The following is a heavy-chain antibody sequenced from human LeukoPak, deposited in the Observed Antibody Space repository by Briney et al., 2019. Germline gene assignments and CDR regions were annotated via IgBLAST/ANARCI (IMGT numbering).Heavy chain of an antibody. V-gene: IGHV3-30-3*01. D-gene: IGHD3-3*01. Sequence: GGSLRLSCAASGFTFSSYATHWVRQAPGKGLEWVAVISYDGSNKYYADSVKGRFTISRDNSKNTLYLQMNSLRAEDTAVYYCARDLEMYNSLINDYWGQGTLVTVSS. CDR3: ARDLEMYNSLINDY. J-gene: IGHJ4*02. CDR1: GFTFSSYA. CDR2: ISYDGSNK.